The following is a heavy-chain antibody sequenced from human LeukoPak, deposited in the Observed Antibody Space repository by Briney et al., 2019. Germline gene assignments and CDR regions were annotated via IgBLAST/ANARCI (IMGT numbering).Heavy chain of an antibody. CDR2: IIPIFGTA. Sequence: SVKVSCKASGGTFSSYAISWVRQAPGQGLEWMGGIIPIFGTANYAQKFQGRVTITTDESTSTAYMELSSLRSEDTAVYYCAREKITMIAHRDQNDAFDIWGQGTMVTVSS. V-gene: IGHV1-69*05. CDR3: AREKITMIAHRDQNDAFDI. D-gene: IGHD3-22*01. CDR1: GGTFSSYA. J-gene: IGHJ3*02.